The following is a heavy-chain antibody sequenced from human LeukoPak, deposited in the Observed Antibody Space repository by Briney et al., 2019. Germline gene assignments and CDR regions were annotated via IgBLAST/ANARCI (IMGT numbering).Heavy chain of an antibody. Sequence: GGSLRLSCAASGFTFSDYYMSWIRQAPGKGLEWVSYISSSGSTIYYADSVKGRFTISRDNAKNSLYLQMNGLRAEDTAVYYCARGGVAWLRGSSSDYFDYWGQGTLVTVSS. CDR2: ISSSGSTI. J-gene: IGHJ4*02. CDR1: GFTFSDYY. CDR3: ARGGVAWLRGSSSDYFDY. D-gene: IGHD5-12*01. V-gene: IGHV3-11*01.